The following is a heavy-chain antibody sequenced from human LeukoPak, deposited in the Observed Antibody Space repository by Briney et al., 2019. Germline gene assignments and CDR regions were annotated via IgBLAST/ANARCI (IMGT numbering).Heavy chain of an antibody. CDR1: GGTFSGYA. V-gene: IGHV1-69*06. CDR2: IIPIFGTA. D-gene: IGHD3-10*01. J-gene: IGHJ6*03. Sequence: SVKVSCKASGGTFSGYAISWVRQAPGQGLEWMGGIIPIFGTANYAQKFQGRVTITADKSTSTAYMELSSLRSEDTAVYYCARLLYYYGSGINAYYYMDVWGKGTTVTVSS. CDR3: ARLLYYYGSGINAYYYMDV.